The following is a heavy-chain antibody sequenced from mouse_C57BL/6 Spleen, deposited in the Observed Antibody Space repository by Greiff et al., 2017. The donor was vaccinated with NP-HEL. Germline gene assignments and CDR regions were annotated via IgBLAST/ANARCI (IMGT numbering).Heavy chain of an antibody. Sequence: QVQLKQPGAELVKPGASVKLSCKASGYTFTSYWMQWVKQRPGQGLEWIGEIDPSDSYTNYNQKFKGKATLTVDTSSSTAYMQLSSLTSEDSAVYYCARRSNPYYYAMDYWGQGTSVTVSS. D-gene: IGHD2-5*01. J-gene: IGHJ4*01. CDR3: ARRSNPYYYAMDY. V-gene: IGHV1-50*01. CDR2: IDPSDSYT. CDR1: GYTFTSYW.